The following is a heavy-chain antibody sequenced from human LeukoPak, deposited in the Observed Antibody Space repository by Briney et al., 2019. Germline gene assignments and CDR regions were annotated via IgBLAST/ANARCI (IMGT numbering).Heavy chain of an antibody. CDR2: IHYSGGA. D-gene: IGHD4/OR15-4a*01. CDR1: GGSISSTNHY. CDR3: ARLTMPTGPGDY. V-gene: IGHV4-61*05. Sequence: SETLSLTCTVSGGSISSTNHYWGWIRQPPGKGLEWIGYIHYSGGANYSPSIKGRVTLSVDPSKNLLSLKLTSVTAADTGVYYCARLTMPTGPGDYWGQGTLVTVSS. J-gene: IGHJ4*02.